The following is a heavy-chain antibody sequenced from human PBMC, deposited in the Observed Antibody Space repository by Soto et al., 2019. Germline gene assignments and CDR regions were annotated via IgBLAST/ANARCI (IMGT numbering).Heavy chain of an antibody. D-gene: IGHD6-6*01. CDR3: ARSGQGWQLLNY. Sequence: SETLSLTCTVSGGSISSGVYYWSWIRQHPGKGLEWIGYIYYSGSTYYNPSLKSRVTMSVDTSKNQFSLKLSSVTAADTAVYYCARSGQGWQLLNYWGQGTLVTVSS. CDR1: GGSISSGVYY. J-gene: IGHJ4*02. V-gene: IGHV4-31*03. CDR2: IYYSGST.